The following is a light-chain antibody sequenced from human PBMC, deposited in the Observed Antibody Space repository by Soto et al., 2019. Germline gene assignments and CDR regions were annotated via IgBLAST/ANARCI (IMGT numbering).Light chain of an antibody. V-gene: IGLV2-23*02. J-gene: IGLJ1*01. CDR3: CSYAGSSTLV. CDR1: SSDVGSYNL. Sequence: QSALTQPASVPGSPGRSITISCTGTSSDVGSYNLVSWYQQHPGKAPKLMIYEVSKRPSGVSNRFSGSKSGNTASLTISGLQAEDEADYYCCSYAGSSTLVFGTGTKVTVL. CDR2: EVS.